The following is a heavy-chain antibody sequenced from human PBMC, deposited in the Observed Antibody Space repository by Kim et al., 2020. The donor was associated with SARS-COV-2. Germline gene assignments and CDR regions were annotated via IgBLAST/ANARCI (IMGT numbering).Heavy chain of an antibody. D-gene: IGHD3-22*01. J-gene: IGHJ4*02. CDR3: ARHVGGYYDSSGLSATGAH. CDR1: GDTFSTYA. Sequence: SVKVSCKSSGDTFSTYAFTWVRQAPGQGLEWMGGIIPILDTGVYAQKFQGRVTITADESTNMVYMEMTTLRSEDTAVYYCARHVGGYYDSSGLSATGAHWGQGTLVVVSS. CDR2: IIPILDTG. V-gene: IGHV1-69*13.